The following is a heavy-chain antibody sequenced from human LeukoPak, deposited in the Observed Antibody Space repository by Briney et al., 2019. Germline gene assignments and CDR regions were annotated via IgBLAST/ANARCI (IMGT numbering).Heavy chain of an antibody. Sequence: GASVKVSCKASGYTFTSYDINWVRQATGQGLEWMGWMNTNNGNTGYAQKFQGRVTITRNTSISTAYMELSSLRSEDTAVYYCARTRLERRGYYYYYYMDVWGKGTTVTVSS. CDR3: ARTRLERRGYYYYYYMDV. CDR2: MNTNNGNT. D-gene: IGHD1-1*01. J-gene: IGHJ6*03. CDR1: GYTFTSYD. V-gene: IGHV1-8*03.